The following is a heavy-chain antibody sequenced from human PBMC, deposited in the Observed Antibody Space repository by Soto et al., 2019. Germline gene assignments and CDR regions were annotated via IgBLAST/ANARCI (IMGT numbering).Heavy chain of an antibody. CDR1: GGSFSSFY. D-gene: IGHD1-26*01. CDR2: IHHSGTT. Sequence: SETLSLTCPVYGGSFSSFYLSWIRQSPGKGLEWIGEIHHSGTTNYNPSLKSRVTISVDTSKNQFSLKLSSVTAADTAVYYCARVSGSYYYGMDVWGQGTTVTVSS. V-gene: IGHV4-34*01. CDR3: ARVSGSYYYGMDV. J-gene: IGHJ6*02.